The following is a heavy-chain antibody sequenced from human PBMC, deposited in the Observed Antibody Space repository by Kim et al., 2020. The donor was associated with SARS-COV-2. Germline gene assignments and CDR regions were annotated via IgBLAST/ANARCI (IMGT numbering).Heavy chain of an antibody. V-gene: IGHV6-1*01. J-gene: IGHJ3*01. CDR3: ARDHFYAFDF. Sequence: KWYNDDAVSVKSRITISPDTSKNQYSLQLNSVAPEETAVYYCARDHFYAFDFWGQGTVVTVSS. CDR2: KWYN. D-gene: IGHD3-3*02.